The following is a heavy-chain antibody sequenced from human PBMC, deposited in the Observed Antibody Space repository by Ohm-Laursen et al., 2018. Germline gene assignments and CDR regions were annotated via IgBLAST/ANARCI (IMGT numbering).Heavy chain of an antibody. CDR2: ISGSGGST. V-gene: IGHV3-23*01. CDR1: GFTFTYYA. J-gene: IGHJ4*02. Sequence: SLRLSCTASGFTFTYYAMSWVRQAPGKGLEWVSTISGSGGSTYYADSVKGRFTISRDNSKNTLYLQMNSLKAEDTAVYYCAKRPLSSGSLFDYWGQGTLVTVSS. D-gene: IGHD6-19*01. CDR3: AKRPLSSGSLFDY.